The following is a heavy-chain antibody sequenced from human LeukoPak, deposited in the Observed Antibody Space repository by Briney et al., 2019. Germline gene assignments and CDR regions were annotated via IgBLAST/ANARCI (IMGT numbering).Heavy chain of an antibody. CDR2: IYPGDSDT. CDR1: GYSFTSYW. Sequence: GESLKISCKGSGYSFTSYWIGWVRQMPGKGLEWMGIIYPGDSDTRYSPSFQGQVTNSDDKSITTASLQWSSLKASDTAMYYCARLPRMVRGDMDVWGKGTTVTISS. D-gene: IGHD3-10*01. V-gene: IGHV5-51*01. CDR3: ARLPRMVRGDMDV. J-gene: IGHJ6*03.